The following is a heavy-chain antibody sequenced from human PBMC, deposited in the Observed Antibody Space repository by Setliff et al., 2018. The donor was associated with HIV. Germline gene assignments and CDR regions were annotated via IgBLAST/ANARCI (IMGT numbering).Heavy chain of an antibody. D-gene: IGHD3-3*01. CDR2: INPNSGGT. V-gene: IGHV1-2*02. J-gene: IGHJ4*02. CDR1: GYTFTGYY. Sequence: ASVKVSCKASGYTFTGYYMHWVRQAPGQGLEWMGWINPNSGGTNYAQKFQGRVTMTRDTSISTAYMELSRLRSDDTAVYFCARMQAYYNFWRSTYYFDYWGQGTPVTVSS. CDR3: ARMQAYYNFWRSTYYFDY.